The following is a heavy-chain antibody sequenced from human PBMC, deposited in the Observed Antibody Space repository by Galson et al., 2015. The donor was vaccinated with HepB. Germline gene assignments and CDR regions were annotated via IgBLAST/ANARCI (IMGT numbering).Heavy chain of an antibody. D-gene: IGHD2-21*02. CDR1: GFTFSSYS. J-gene: IGHJ5*02. CDR3: ARVVVLAYCGGDCSGWFDP. V-gene: IGHV3-21*01. CDR2: ISSSSSYI. Sequence: SLRLSCAASGFTFSSYSMNWVRQAPGKGLEWVSSISSSSSYIYYADSVKGRFTTSRDNAKNSLYLQMNSLRAEDTAVYYCARVVVLAYCGGDCSGWFDPWGQGTLVTVSS.